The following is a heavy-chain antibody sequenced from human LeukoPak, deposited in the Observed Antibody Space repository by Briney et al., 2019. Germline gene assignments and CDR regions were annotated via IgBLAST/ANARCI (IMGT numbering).Heavy chain of an antibody. V-gene: IGHV1-2*02. D-gene: IGHD2-21*01. J-gene: IGHJ5*02. CDR2: INPNSGGT. CDR1: GYTFTGYY. CDR3: ANSASGAIGPA. Sequence: ASVKVSCKXSGYTFTGYYMHWVRQAPRQGLEWMGWINPNSGGTNYAQKFQGRVTMTRDTSISTAYMELSRLRSDDTAVYYCANSASGAIGPAWGQGTLVTVSS.